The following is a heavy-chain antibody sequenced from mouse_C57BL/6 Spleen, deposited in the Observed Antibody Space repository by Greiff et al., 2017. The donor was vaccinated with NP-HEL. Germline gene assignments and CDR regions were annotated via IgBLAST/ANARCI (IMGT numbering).Heavy chain of an antibody. V-gene: IGHV7-1*01. CDR1: GFTFSDFY. CDR2: SRNKANDYTT. Sequence: EVQLVESGGGLVQSGRSLRLSCATSGFTFSDFYMEWVRQAPGKGLEWIAASRNKANDYTTEYSASVKGRFIVSRDTSQSILYLQMNALRAEDTAIYYCARDAYSAWFAYWGQGTLVTVSA. CDR3: ARDAYSAWFAY. J-gene: IGHJ3*01. D-gene: IGHD3-1*01.